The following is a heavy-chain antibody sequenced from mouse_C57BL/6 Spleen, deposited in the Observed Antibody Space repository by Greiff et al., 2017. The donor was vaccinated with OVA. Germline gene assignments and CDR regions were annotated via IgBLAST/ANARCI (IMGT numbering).Heavy chain of an antibody. CDR3: AREASTTVVALYYFDY. V-gene: IGHV1-59*01. Sequence: QVQLQQPGAELVRPGTSVKLSCKASGYTFTSYWMHWVKQRPGQGLEWIGVIDPSDSYTNYNQKFKGKATLTVDTSSSTAYMQLSSLTSEDSAVYYGAREASTTVVALYYFDYWGQGTTLTVSS. CDR2: IDPSDSYT. J-gene: IGHJ2*01. D-gene: IGHD1-1*01. CDR1: GYTFTSYW.